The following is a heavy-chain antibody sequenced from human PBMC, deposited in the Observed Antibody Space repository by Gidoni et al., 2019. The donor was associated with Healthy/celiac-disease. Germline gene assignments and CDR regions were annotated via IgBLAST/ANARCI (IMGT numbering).Heavy chain of an antibody. V-gene: IGHV1-69*01. CDR2: IIPIFGTA. J-gene: IGHJ4*02. D-gene: IGHD5-18*01. CDR3: ATEGLRRPGYPSIGFDY. CDR1: GGTFSRYA. Sequence: QVQLVQSGAEVKKPGSSVKVSCKASGGTFSRYAISWVRQAPGQGLEWRGGIIPIFGTANYAQKFQGRVTITADESTSTAYMELSSLRSEDTAVYYCATEGLRRPGYPSIGFDYWGQGTLVTVSS.